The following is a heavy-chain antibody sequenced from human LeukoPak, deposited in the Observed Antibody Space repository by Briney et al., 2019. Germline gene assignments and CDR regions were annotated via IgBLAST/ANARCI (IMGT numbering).Heavy chain of an antibody. CDR1: GGSISSSNW. D-gene: IGHD3-10*01. J-gene: IGHJ6*02. CDR3: ARVPGVYYYYGMDV. Sequence: SETLSLTCAVSGGSISSSNWWSWVRQPPGKGLEWIGEIYHSGSTNYNPSLKSRVTISVDKSKNQFPLKLSSVTAADTAVYYCARVPGVYYYYGMDVWGQGTTVTVSS. CDR2: IYHSGST. V-gene: IGHV4-4*02.